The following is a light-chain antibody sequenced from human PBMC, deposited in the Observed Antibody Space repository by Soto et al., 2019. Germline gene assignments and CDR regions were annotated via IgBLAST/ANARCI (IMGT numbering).Light chain of an antibody. CDR1: QSVRNN. J-gene: IGKJ1*01. V-gene: IGKV3-15*01. CDR2: AVS. Sequence: EIVMPQPPVTRSGSPGEGATLFFSASQSVRNNLALDQQMPGLAHRLLIYAVSTRATGVPARFSGNGSETEFTLTISGLQSDDFALYYCQQYNKWPPWTFGQGTKVDIK. CDR3: QQYNKWPPWT.